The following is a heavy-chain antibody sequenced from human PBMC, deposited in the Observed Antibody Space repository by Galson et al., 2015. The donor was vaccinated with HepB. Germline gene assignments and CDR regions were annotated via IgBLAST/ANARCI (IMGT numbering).Heavy chain of an antibody. D-gene: IGHD6-13*01. CDR2: ISYDGSNK. Sequence: SLRLSCAASGFTFSSYAMHWVRQAPGKGLEWVAVISYDGSNKYYADSVKGRFTISRDNSKNTLYLQMNSLRAEDTAVYYCAKGVRIAAAGTHFDYWGQGTLVTVSS. CDR3: AKGVRIAAAGTHFDY. CDR1: GFTFSSYA. J-gene: IGHJ4*02. V-gene: IGHV3-30*04.